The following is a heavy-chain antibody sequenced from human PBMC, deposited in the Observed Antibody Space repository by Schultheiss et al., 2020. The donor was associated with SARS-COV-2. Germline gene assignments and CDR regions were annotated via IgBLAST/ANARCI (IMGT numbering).Heavy chain of an antibody. CDR3: ARGSLLPLRGDYYYYAMDV. V-gene: IGHV4-4*02. CDR1: GGSISNDEW. D-gene: IGHD3-10*01. J-gene: IGHJ6*02. CDR2: VHHSGST. Sequence: SQTLSLTCVVSGGSISNDEWWSWVRQPPGKGLEWIGDVHHSGSTNVNPPLKSRVTISVDTSKNLFSLTLTSVTAADTAVYYCARGSLLPLRGDYYYYAMDVWGQGTTVTVSS.